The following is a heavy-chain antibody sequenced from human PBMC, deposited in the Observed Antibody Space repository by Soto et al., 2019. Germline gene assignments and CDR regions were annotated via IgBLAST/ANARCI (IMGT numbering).Heavy chain of an antibody. CDR3: AKDRLFWGSYRFEYYFDY. Sequence: QVQLVESVGGVVQPGRSLRLSCAASGFTFSSYGMHWVRQAPGKGLEWVAVISYDGSNKYYADSVKGRFTISRDNSKNTLYLQMNSLRAEDTAVYYCAKDRLFWGSYRFEYYFDYWGQGPLVTVAS. J-gene: IGHJ4*02. CDR1: GFTFSSYG. CDR2: ISYDGSNK. D-gene: IGHD3-16*02. V-gene: IGHV3-30*18.